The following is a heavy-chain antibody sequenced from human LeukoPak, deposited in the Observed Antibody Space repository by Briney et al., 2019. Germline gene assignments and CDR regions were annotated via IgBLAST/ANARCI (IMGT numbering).Heavy chain of an antibody. D-gene: IGHD2-2*03. CDR1: GYTFTGYY. CDR3: ARIFHLDIVVVPAATPFDY. CDR2: INPNSGGT. V-gene: IGHV1-2*02. Sequence: ASVKVSCKASGYTFTGYYMHWVRQAPGQGLEWMGCINPNSGGTNYAQKFQGRVTMTRDTSISTAYMELSRLRSDDTAVYYCARIFHLDIVVVPAATPFDYWGQGTLVTVSS. J-gene: IGHJ4*02.